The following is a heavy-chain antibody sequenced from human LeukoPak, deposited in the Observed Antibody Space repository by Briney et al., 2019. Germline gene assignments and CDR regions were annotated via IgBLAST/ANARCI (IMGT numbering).Heavy chain of an antibody. D-gene: IGHD5-18*01. V-gene: IGHV3-23*01. J-gene: IGHJ4*02. CDR2: ISGSGGST. CDR1: GLTFSSYA. Sequence: GGSLRLSCAASGLTFSSYAMSWVRQAPGKGLEWVSAISGSGGSTYYADSVKGRFTISRDNSKNTLYLQMNSLRAEDTAVYYCAKYSVQLWDNFDYWGQGTLVTVSS. CDR3: AKYSVQLWDNFDY.